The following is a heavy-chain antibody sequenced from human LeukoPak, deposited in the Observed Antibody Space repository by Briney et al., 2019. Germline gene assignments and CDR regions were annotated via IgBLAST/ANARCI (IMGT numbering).Heavy chain of an antibody. CDR1: GGTFSSYA. CDR2: IIPIFGTA. D-gene: IGHD2-2*01. V-gene: IGHV1-69*05. Sequence: SVKVSCKASGGTFSSYAISWVRQAPGQGLEWMGGIIPIFGTANYAQEFQGRVTITTDESTSTAYMELSSLRSEDTAVYYCASGGGPYCSSTSCYALLGYWGQGTLVTVSS. CDR3: ASGGGPYCSSTSCYALLGY. J-gene: IGHJ4*02.